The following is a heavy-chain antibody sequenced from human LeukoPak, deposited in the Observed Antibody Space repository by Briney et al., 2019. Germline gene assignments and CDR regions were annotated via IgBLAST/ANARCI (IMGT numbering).Heavy chain of an antibody. Sequence: GASVKVTCKASGYTFTSYGISWVRQAPGQWLEWMGWISAYNGNTNYAQKLQGRVTMTTDTSTSTAYMELRSLRSADTAVYYCARVVDKWELLRQGGADYYYYGMDVWGQGTTVTVSS. CDR2: ISAYNGNT. CDR1: GYTFTSYG. CDR3: ARVVDKWELLRQGGADYYYYGMDV. V-gene: IGHV1-18*01. D-gene: IGHD1-26*01. J-gene: IGHJ6*02.